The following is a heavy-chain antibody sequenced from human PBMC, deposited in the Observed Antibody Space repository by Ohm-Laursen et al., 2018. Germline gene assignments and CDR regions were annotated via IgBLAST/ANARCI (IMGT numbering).Heavy chain of an antibody. D-gene: IGHD2-2*01. Sequence: ASVKVSCKASGYTFTGYYMHWVRQAPGQRLEWMGWINPNSGGTNYAQKLQGRVTMTTDTSTSTAYMELRSLRSDDTAVYYCARDWPAFIGWFDPWGQGTLVTVSS. V-gene: IGHV1-2*02. J-gene: IGHJ5*02. CDR1: GYTFTGYY. CDR3: ARDWPAFIGWFDP. CDR2: INPNSGGT.